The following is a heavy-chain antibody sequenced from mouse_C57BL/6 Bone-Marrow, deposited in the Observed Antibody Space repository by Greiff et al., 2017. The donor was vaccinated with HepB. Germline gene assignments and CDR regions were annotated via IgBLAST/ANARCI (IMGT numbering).Heavy chain of an antibody. V-gene: IGHV1-5*01. D-gene: IGHD1-1*02. CDR1: GYTFTSYW. CDR3: TRGPSMAPYYAMDY. CDR2: IYPGNSDT. Sequence: EVQLQQSGTVLARPGASVKMSCKTSGYTFTSYWMHWVKQRPGQGLEWIGAIYPGNSDTSYNQKFKGKAKLTAVTSASTAYMELSSLTNEDSAVYYCTRGPSMAPYYAMDYWGQGTSVTVSS. J-gene: IGHJ4*01.